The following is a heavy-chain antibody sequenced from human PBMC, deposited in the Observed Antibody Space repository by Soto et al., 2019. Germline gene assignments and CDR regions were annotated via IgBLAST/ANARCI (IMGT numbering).Heavy chain of an antibody. CDR2: IYPGDSDT. J-gene: IGHJ4*02. CDR3: ARHDPRGPWELRRGEFDY. D-gene: IGHD1-26*01. V-gene: IGHV5-51*01. CDR1: GYSFTSYW. Sequence: GESLKISCKGSGYSFTSYWIGWVRQMPGKGLEWMGLIYPGDSDTRYSPSFQGQVTISADKSISTAYLQWSSLKASDTAMYYCARHDPRGPWELRRGEFDYWGQGTLVTVSS.